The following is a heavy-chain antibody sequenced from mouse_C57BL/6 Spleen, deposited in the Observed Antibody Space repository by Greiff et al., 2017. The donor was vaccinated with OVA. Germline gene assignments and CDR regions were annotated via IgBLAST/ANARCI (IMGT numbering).Heavy chain of an antibody. J-gene: IGHJ2*01. D-gene: IGHD1-1*01. V-gene: IGHV1-50*01. Sequence: VQLQQPGAELVKPGASVKLSCKASGYTFTSYWMQWVKQRPGQGLEWIGVIDPYDSYTNYNQKFKGKATLTVDTSSSTAYMQLSSLTSEDSAVDYCARKTVVANYFDYWGQGTTLTVSS. CDR3: ARKTVVANYFDY. CDR1: GYTFTSYW. CDR2: IDPYDSYT.